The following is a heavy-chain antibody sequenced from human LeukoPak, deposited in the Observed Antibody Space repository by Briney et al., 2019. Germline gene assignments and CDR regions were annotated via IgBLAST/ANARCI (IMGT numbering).Heavy chain of an antibody. CDR1: GGSFSGYY. CDR2: INHSGST. CDR3: ARSEEFGDEFRPPNYGMDV. Sequence: SETLSLTCAVYGGSFSGYYWSWIRQPPGKGLEWIGEINHSGSTNYNPSLKSRVTISVDTSKNQFSLKLSSVTAADTAVYYCARSEEFGDEFRPPNYGMDVWGQGTTVTVSS. D-gene: IGHD3-10*01. J-gene: IGHJ6*02. V-gene: IGHV4-34*01.